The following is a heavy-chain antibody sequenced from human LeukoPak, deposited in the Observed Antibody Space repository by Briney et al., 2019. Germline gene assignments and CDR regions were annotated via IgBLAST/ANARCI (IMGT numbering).Heavy chain of an antibody. CDR1: GFTFSSHA. CDR3: ARGRTGTTYDASNI. D-gene: IGHD1-1*01. Sequence: GGSLRLSCAASGFTFSSHAMHWVRQAPGQGLECVSTIDTEGGSTYYANSLKGRFTISRDNSKNTVYLQMGGLRAEDTALYYCARGRTGTTYDASNIWGRGTLVTVS. J-gene: IGHJ3*02. CDR2: IDTEGGST. V-gene: IGHV3-64*01.